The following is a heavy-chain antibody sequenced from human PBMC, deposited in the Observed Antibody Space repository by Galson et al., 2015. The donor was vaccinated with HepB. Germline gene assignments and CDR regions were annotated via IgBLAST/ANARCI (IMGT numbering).Heavy chain of an antibody. Sequence: SVKVSCKASGYTFTSYAMHWVRQAPGQRLEWMGWINAGNGNTKYSQKFQGRVTITRDTSASTAYMELSSLRSEDTAVYYCVSRDLGSITMVRGRGNPMDVWGQGTTVTVSS. J-gene: IGHJ6*02. CDR2: INAGNGNT. CDR1: GYTFTSYA. CDR3: VSRDLGSITMVRGRGNPMDV. D-gene: IGHD3-10*01. V-gene: IGHV1-3*01.